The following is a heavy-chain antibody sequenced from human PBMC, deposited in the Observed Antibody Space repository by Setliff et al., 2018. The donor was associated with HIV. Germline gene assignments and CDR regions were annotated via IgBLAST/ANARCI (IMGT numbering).Heavy chain of an antibody. CDR1: GFTFRDYA. CDR2: IRSKADKYAT. V-gene: IGHV3-73*01. J-gene: IGHJ5*02. D-gene: IGHD6-19*01. Sequence: GGSLRLSCAASGFTFRDYAMHWVRQASGKGLEWVGRIRSKADKYATDYGASAKGRFIISRDDSKKTAYLQMSSLRAEDTAMYYCLLPCTSGWHNWADPWGQGTLVTVSS. CDR3: LLPCTSGWHNWADP.